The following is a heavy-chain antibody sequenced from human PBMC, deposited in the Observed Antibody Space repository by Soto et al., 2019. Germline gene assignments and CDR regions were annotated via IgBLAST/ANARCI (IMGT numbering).Heavy chain of an antibody. CDR3: ARVQWREFYYYYMDV. D-gene: IGHD6-19*01. Sequence: SETLSLTCTVSGGSISSGGYYWSWIRQHPGKGLEWIGYIYYSGSTYYNPSLKSRVTISVDTSKNQFSLKLSSVTAADTAVYYCARVQWREFYYYYMDVWGKGTTLTVSS. CDR2: IYYSGST. J-gene: IGHJ6*03. V-gene: IGHV4-31*03. CDR1: GGSISSGGYY.